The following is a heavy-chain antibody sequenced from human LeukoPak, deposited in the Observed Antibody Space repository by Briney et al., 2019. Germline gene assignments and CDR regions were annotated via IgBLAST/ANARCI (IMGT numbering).Heavy chain of an antibody. CDR1: GYTFIAYY. J-gene: IGHJ5*02. V-gene: IGHV1-2*02. D-gene: IGHD2/OR15-2a*01. Sequence: ASVKVSCKASGYTFIAYYMHWVRQATGQGLEWMGCINPNSGGTNYAQKLQGRVTMTRDTTLSTAYMELSRLRSDETAVYYWGTELSSQDIVIRRRTEVNWFDRWGQGTVVTVSS. CDR3: GTELSSQDIVIRRRTEVNWFDR. CDR2: INPNSGGT.